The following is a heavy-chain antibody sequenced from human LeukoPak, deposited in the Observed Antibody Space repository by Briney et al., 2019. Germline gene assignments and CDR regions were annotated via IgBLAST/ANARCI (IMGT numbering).Heavy chain of an antibody. Sequence: ASVKVSCKASGYTFTAYYMHWVRQAPGQGREWMGWINPNSGGTNYAQKLQGRVTMTRDTSINTAYMELSSLISDDTAVYYCARDKRLFDYWGQGTLVTVSS. J-gene: IGHJ4*02. CDR1: GYTFTAYY. CDR3: ARDKRLFDY. CDR2: INPNSGGT. V-gene: IGHV1-2*02.